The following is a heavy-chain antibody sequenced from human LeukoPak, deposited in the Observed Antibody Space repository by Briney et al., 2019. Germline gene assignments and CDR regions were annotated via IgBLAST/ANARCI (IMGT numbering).Heavy chain of an antibody. CDR1: GYTFTSYA. CDR3: ARGGIAARLYYFDY. CDR2: ISYDGSNK. J-gene: IGHJ4*02. D-gene: IGHD6-6*01. V-gene: IGHV3-30*04. Sequence: SCKASGYTFTSYAMHWVRQAPGKGLEWVAVISYDGSNKYYADSVKGRFTISRDNSKNTLYLQMNSLRAEDTAVYYCARGGIAARLYYFDYWGQGTLVTVSS.